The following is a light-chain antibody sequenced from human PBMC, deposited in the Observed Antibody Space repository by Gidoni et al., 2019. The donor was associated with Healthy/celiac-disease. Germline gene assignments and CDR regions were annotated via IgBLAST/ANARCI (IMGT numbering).Light chain of an antibody. V-gene: IGKV3-15*01. J-gene: IGKJ4*02. Sequence: EIVMTQSPATLSVSPGERATLSCRASQSVSSNLAWYQQKPGQAHRLLIYGASTRATGIPARCSGSGSGTAFTLTISSLQSEDFAVYYYQQYNNWPLSFGGGTKVEIK. CDR3: QQYNNWPLS. CDR2: GAS. CDR1: QSVSSN.